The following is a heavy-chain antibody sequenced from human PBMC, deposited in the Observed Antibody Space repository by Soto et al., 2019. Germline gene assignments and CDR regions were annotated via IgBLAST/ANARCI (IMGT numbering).Heavy chain of an antibody. CDR1: GFTFSSYG. CDR2: ISYDGSNK. D-gene: IGHD5-12*01. J-gene: IGHJ4*02. V-gene: IGHV3-30*18. CDR3: AKEPERWLQWGCFDY. Sequence: QVQLVESGGGVVQPGRSLRLSCAASGFTFSSYGMHWVRQAPGKGLEWVAVISYDGSNKYYADSVKGRFTISRDNSKNTLYLQMNSLRAEDTAVYYCAKEPERWLQWGCFDYWGQGTLVTVSS.